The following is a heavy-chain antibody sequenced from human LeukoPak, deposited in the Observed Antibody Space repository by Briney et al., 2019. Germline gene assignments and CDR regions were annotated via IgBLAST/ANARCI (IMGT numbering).Heavy chain of an antibody. J-gene: IGHJ6*03. CDR1: GFTFSSYS. V-gene: IGHV3-21*01. Sequence: PGGSLRLSCAASGFTFSSYSMNWVRQAPGKGLEWVSSISSNSSYIYYADSVKGRFTISRDNAKNSLYLQMNSLKGDDTAVYYCAKDSAFYYIDVWGKGTTVIISS. CDR3: AKDSAFYYIDV. D-gene: IGHD3-10*01. CDR2: ISSNSSYI.